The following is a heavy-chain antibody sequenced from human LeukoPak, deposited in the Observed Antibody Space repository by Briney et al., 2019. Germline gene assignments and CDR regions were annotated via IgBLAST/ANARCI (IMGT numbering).Heavy chain of an antibody. CDR2: IIPIFGTA. J-gene: IGHJ3*02. V-gene: IGHV1-69*06. D-gene: IGHD3-22*01. CDR1: GGTFSSYA. Sequence: GASVKVSCKASGGTFSSYAIGWVRQAPGQGLEWMGGIIPIFGTANYAQKFQGRVTITADKSTSTAYMELSSLRSEDTAVYYCARDWGMIVVAKDAFDIWGQGTMVTVSS. CDR3: ARDWGMIVVAKDAFDI.